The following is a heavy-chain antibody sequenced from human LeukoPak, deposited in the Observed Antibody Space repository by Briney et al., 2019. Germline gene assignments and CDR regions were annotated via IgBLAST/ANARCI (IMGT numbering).Heavy chain of an antibody. V-gene: IGHV1-24*01. CDR3: ATGDKVRGVIIIPFDY. D-gene: IGHD3-10*01. J-gene: IGHJ4*02. CDR2: FDPEDGET. Sequence: SGGSLRLSCAASGFTVSSNYMSWVRQAPGKGLEWMGGFDPEDGETIYAQKFQGRVTMTEDTSTDTAYMELSSLRSEDTAVYYCATGDKVRGVIIIPFDYWGQGTLVTVSS. CDR1: GFTVSSNY.